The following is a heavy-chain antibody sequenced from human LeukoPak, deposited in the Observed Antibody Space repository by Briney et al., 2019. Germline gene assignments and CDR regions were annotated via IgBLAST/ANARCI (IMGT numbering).Heavy chain of an antibody. CDR2: ISGSGGTT. CDR3: AKDPPTVMANAFHI. V-gene: IGHV3-23*01. Sequence: GGSLRLSRAASGFTFSSYGMSWVRQAPGKGLEWGSSISGSGGTTYYADSVKGRFTISRDNSKNTLYLQMNSLRADDTAVYSCAKDPPTVMANAFHIWGQGTMVTVS. D-gene: IGHD5-18*01. CDR1: GFTFSSYG. J-gene: IGHJ3*02.